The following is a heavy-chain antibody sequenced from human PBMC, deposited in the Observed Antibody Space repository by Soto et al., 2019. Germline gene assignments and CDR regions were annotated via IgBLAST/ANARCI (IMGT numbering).Heavy chain of an antibody. J-gene: IGHJ4*02. Sequence: LKISCKGSGYSFAGYWITWVRQKPGKGLEWMGRIDPSDSQTYYSPSFRGHVTISVTKSITTVFLQWSSLRASDTAMYYCARQIYDSDTGPNFQYYFDSWGQGTPVTAPQ. CDR3: ARQIYDSDTGPNFQYYFDS. CDR1: GYSFAGYW. D-gene: IGHD3-22*01. V-gene: IGHV5-10-1*01. CDR2: IDPSDSQT.